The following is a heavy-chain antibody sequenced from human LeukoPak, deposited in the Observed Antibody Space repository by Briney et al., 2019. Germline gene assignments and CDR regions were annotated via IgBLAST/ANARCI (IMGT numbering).Heavy chain of an antibody. CDR2: ISGSGGST. D-gene: IGHD2-2*01. CDR3: AKDWAGYCSSTSCPRGMDV. CDR1: GFTFSSYA. Sequence: GASLRLSCAASGFTFSSYAMSWVRQAPGKGLQWVSAISGSGGSTYYADSVKGRFTISRDNSKNTLYLQMNSLRAEDTAVYYCAKDWAGYCSSTSCPRGMDVWGQGTTVTVSS. J-gene: IGHJ6*02. V-gene: IGHV3-23*01.